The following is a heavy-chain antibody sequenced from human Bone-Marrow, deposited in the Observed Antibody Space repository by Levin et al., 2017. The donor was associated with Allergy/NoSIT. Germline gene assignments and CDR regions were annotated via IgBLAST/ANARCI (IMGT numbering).Heavy chain of an antibody. J-gene: IGHJ5*02. CDR1: GDSVSSNSAA. Sequence: LRLSCAISGDSVSSNSAAWNWIRQSPSRGLEWLGRTYYRSKWYNDYAVSVKSRITINPDTSKNQFSLQLNSVTPEDTAVYYCARVDCSGGTCYSSWFDPWGQGTLVTVSS. CDR2: TYYRSKWYN. D-gene: IGHD2-15*01. V-gene: IGHV6-1*01. CDR3: ARVDCSGGTCYSSWFDP.